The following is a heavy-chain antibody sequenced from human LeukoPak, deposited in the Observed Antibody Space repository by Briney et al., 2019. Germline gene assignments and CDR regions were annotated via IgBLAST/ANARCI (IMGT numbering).Heavy chain of an antibody. CDR2: IHSSGST. Sequence: PSETLSLTCAVYGGSFSGYFWTWIRQPPGKGLEWIGRIHSSGSTHYNPSLKSRVTMSLDTSKNQFSLKLTSVTAADTAVYYCARDNDFFDYWGQGTLVTVSS. CDR3: ARDNDFFDY. CDR1: GGSFSGYF. V-gene: IGHV4-59*10. J-gene: IGHJ4*02. D-gene: IGHD1-14*01.